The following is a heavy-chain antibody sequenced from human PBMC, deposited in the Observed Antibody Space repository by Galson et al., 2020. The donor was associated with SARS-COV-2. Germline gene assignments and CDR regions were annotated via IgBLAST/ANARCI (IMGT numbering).Heavy chain of an antibody. V-gene: IGHV4-59*08. D-gene: IGHD2-2*02. Sequence: SENLSLTCNVSGASISSDSWSWIRQSPVKGLEYIGFFHYDGTTNYNPSLKSRVTISVDTSRNRFSLTLSSVTVADTAVYYCARYTTSSVAFDFWGQGALVTVSS. CDR1: GASISSDS. CDR3: ARYTTSSVAFDF. CDR2: FHYDGTT. J-gene: IGHJ4*02.